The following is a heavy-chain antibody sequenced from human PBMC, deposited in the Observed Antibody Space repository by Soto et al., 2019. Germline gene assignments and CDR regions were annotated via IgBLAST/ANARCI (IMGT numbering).Heavy chain of an antibody. CDR2: INTDGSST. CDR1: GFTLSIYW. D-gene: IGHD3-9*01. CDR3: ARERQYFDWEHYFYGMDV. Sequence: EVQLVESGGGLVQPGGSLRLSCAASGFTLSIYWMHWVRLGPGKGPVWVSRINTDGSSTNYADSVKGRFTISRDNAKNTLYLQMSSRRAEDTAVYYCARERQYFDWEHYFYGMDVWGQGTTVTVSS. J-gene: IGHJ6*02. V-gene: IGHV3-74*01.